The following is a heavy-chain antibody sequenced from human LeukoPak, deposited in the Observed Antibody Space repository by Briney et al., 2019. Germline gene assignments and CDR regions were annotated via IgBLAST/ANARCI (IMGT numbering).Heavy chain of an antibody. V-gene: IGHV4-34*01. J-gene: IGHJ4*02. CDR2: INHSGST. Sequence: PSETLSLTCAVYGGSFSGYYWSWIRQPPGKGLEWIGKINHSGSTNYNPSLKSRVTISVDTSKNQFSLKLSSVTAADTAVYYCARGPELNIVGALRFDYWGQGTLVTVSS. CDR1: GGSFSGYY. CDR3: ARGPELNIVGALRFDY. D-gene: IGHD1-26*01.